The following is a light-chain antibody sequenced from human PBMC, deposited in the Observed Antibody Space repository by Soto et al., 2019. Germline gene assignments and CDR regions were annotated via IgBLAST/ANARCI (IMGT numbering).Light chain of an antibody. J-gene: IGKJ1*01. CDR3: QQSFNSPRT. Sequence: EIVLTQSPGTLSLSPGERATLSCRASQSVSSSYLAWYQQKPGQAPRLLIHGATTRATGIPDRFSGCGSGTEFTLTISSLQPEDFAIYYCQQSFNSPRTFGQGTKVDIK. V-gene: IGKV3-20*01. CDR1: QSVSSSY. CDR2: GAT.